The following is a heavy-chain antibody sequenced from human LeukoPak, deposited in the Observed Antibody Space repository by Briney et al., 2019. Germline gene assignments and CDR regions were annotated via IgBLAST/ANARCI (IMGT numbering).Heavy chain of an antibody. CDR2: IYYSGST. D-gene: IGHD2-15*01. CDR1: GGSISSYY. CDR3: ARDSDIVVVVAATRGFDP. V-gene: IGHV4-39*07. J-gene: IGHJ5*02. Sequence: SETLSLTCTVSGGSISSYYWGWIRQPPGKGLEWIGSIYYSGSTYYNPSLKSRVTISVGTSKNQFSLKLSSVTAADTAVYYCARDSDIVVVVAATRGFDPWGQGTLVAVSS.